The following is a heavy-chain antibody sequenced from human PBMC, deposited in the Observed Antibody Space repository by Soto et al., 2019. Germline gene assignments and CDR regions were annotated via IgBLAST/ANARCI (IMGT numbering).Heavy chain of an antibody. D-gene: IGHD3-10*01. Sequence: SETLSLTCTVSGGSISSYYWSWIRQPPGKGLEWIGYIYYSGSTNYNPSLKSRVTISVDTSKNQFSLKLSSVTAADTAVYYCARGQAYLWFGELLSNFHGMDVWGQGTTVTV. V-gene: IGHV4-59*01. J-gene: IGHJ6*02. CDR1: GGSISSYY. CDR3: ARGQAYLWFGELLSNFHGMDV. CDR2: IYYSGST.